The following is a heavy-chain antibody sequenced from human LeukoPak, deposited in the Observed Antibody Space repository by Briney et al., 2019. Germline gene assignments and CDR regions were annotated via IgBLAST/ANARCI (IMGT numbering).Heavy chain of an antibody. D-gene: IGHD2-15*01. CDR2: ISAYNGNT. Sequence: ASVKVSCKASGYTFTRYGISWVRQAPGQGLEWMGWISAYNGNTNYAQKLQGRVSMTTDTSTSTAYMELRSLRSDDTAVYYCARARASLYYFDYWGQGPLVTVSS. CDR3: ARARASLYYFDY. J-gene: IGHJ4*02. V-gene: IGHV1-18*01. CDR1: GYTFTRYG.